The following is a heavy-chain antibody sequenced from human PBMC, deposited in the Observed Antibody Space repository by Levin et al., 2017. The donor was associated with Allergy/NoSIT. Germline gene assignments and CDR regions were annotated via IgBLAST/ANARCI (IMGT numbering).Heavy chain of an antibody. V-gene: IGHV4-59*01. D-gene: IGHD1-26*01. Sequence: HSQTLSLTCSVSGASISNYYWSWIRQPPGKGLEWIGYIHYSGGTNFNPSLKSRVTISVDTSKNQFSLKLTSVTAADTAVYYCARDRVIVGTTNYYYGMDVWGQGTTVTVSS. J-gene: IGHJ6*02. CDR2: IHYSGGT. CDR3: ARDRVIVGTTNYYYGMDV. CDR1: GASISNYY.